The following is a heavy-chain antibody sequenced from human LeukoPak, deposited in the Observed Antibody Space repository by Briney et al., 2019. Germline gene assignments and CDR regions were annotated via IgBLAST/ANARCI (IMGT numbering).Heavy chain of an antibody. V-gene: IGHV3-23*01. D-gene: IGHD3-3*01. J-gene: IGHJ4*02. CDR3: AKGDFWSGYYPMHFDY. CDR1: GFIFSSYD. CDR2: LSGRCCST. Sequence: PGGSLRLSCAVSGFIFSSYDMSWVRQAPGKGLEWVLALSGRCCSTFYAEFVKGRFTISRDNSKNTLYLQMNSLRAEDTAVYYCAKGDFWSGYYPMHFDYWGQGTLVTVSS.